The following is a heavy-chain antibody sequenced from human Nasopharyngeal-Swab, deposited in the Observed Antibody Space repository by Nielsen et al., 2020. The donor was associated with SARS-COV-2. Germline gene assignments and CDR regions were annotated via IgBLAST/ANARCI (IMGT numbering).Heavy chain of an antibody. CDR3: ARAGKKQGATEYYFDY. Sequence: SVKVSCKASGGTFSSYAISWVRRAPGQGLEWMGGIIPIFGTANYAQKFQGRVTITADESTSTAYMELSSLRSEDTAVYYCARAGKKQGATEYYFDYWGQGTLVTVSS. V-gene: IGHV1-69*13. D-gene: IGHD5-12*01. CDR2: IIPIFGTA. J-gene: IGHJ4*02. CDR1: GGTFSSYA.